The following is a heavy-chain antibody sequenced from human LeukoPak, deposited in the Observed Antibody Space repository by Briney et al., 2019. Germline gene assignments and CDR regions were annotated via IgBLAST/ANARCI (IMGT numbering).Heavy chain of an antibody. D-gene: IGHD3-22*01. Sequence: PGRSLRLSCVASGFTFSSYAMHWVRQAPGKGLEWVALISYDGTNKFYEDSVKGRFTISRDNSKNTLYLQVNSLRAEDTAVYYCARDLTGWGESSVYSDYWAQGTLVTVSS. CDR3: ARDLTGWGESSVYSDY. CDR1: GFTFSSYA. V-gene: IGHV3-30*01. J-gene: IGHJ4*02. CDR2: ISYDGTNK.